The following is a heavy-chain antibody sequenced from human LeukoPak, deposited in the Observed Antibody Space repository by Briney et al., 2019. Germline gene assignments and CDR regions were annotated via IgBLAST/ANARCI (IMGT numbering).Heavy chain of an antibody. Sequence: ASVKVSCKASGYTFIGYDINWVRQATGQGLEWMGWMNPNNGNTDYAQNFRGRVTMTRDTSISTAYMELGGLTSDDTAVYYCAIMVLGLRDPRWGQGTLVTVSS. CDR2: MNPNNGNT. J-gene: IGHJ4*02. CDR3: AIMVLGLRDPR. CDR1: GYTFIGYD. V-gene: IGHV1-8*01. D-gene: IGHD3-10*01.